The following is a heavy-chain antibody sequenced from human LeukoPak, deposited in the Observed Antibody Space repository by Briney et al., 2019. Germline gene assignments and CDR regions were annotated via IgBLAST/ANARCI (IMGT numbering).Heavy chain of an antibody. CDR1: GGSISSGSYY. D-gene: IGHD6-13*01. Sequence: SQTLSLTCTVSGGSISSGSYYWSWIRQPAGKGLEWIGRSYTSGSTNYNPSLNRRVTISVDTSKNQFSLKLSSVTAAHTAVYYCARDSSSWFTSWGNWFDPWGQGTLVTVSS. CDR3: ARDSSSWFTSWGNWFDP. J-gene: IGHJ5*02. CDR2: SYTSGST. V-gene: IGHV4-61*02.